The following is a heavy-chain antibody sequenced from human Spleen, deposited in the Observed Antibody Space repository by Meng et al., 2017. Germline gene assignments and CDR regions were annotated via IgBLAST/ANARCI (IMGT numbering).Heavy chain of an antibody. Sequence: QVQLVQSGAEVKKPGASVRISCKASGYTFTTYTIQWARQAPGQSLEWMGWVIAGSGQTKSSQKLQGRVAITRDTSASTVYMEVSSLRSEDTAVYYCAKSSLHAGTLYFDSWGQGTLVTVSS. J-gene: IGHJ4*02. CDR2: VIAGSGQT. V-gene: IGHV1-3*01. CDR1: GYTFTTYT. D-gene: IGHD2-21*02. CDR3: AKSSLHAGTLYFDS.